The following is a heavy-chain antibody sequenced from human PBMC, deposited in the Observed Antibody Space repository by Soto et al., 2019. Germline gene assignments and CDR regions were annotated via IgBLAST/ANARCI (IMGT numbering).Heavy chain of an antibody. CDR2: IWYDGSNK. J-gene: IGHJ6*02. Sequence: PGGSLRLSCAASGFTFSSYDMHWVRQSPGKGLEWVAVIWYDGSNKYYADSVKGRFTISRDNSKNTLYLQMNSLRAEDTAVYYCARELGYCSSTSCYVMGYYYGMDVWGQGTTVTVS. CDR3: ARELGYCSSTSCYVMGYYYGMDV. V-gene: IGHV3-33*01. CDR1: GFTFSSYD. D-gene: IGHD2-2*01.